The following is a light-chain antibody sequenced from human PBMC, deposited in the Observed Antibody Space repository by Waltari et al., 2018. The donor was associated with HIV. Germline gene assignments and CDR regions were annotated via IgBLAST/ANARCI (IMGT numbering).Light chain of an antibody. CDR2: SPN. CDR3: VLYMGGAWV. CDR1: SDSVSTTHF. V-gene: IGLV8-61*01. J-gene: IGLJ3*02. Sequence: QTVVTQEPSFSVSPGGTVTLTCGLRSDSVSTTHFASWYRQTPGPAPRTLLSSPNLRSSGFPDRFSGSILGNKAALTITGAQADDECHYYCVLYMGGAWVFGGGTKLTVL.